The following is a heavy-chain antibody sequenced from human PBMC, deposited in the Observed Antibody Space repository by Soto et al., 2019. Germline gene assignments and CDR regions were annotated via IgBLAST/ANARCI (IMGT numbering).Heavy chain of an antibody. CDR3: ANRYCSGGSCHNAYYYGMDV. D-gene: IGHD2-15*01. Sequence: SVKVSCKASGCTFSSYAISWVRQAPGQGLEWMGGIIPIFGTANYAQKFQGRVTITADKSTSTAYMELSSLRSEDTAVYYCANRYCSGGSCHNAYYYGMDVWGQGTTVTVSS. V-gene: IGHV1-69*06. CDR1: GCTFSSYA. J-gene: IGHJ6*02. CDR2: IIPIFGTA.